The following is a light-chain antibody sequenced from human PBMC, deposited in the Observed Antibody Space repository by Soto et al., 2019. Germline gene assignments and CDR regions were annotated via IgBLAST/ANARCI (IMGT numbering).Light chain of an antibody. CDR2: DAS. CDR1: QTISNY. CDR3: QQYYSFPRT. J-gene: IGKJ2*01. Sequence: DIQMTQSPSSLSASVGDRVTITCRAGQTISNYLNWFQQKPGKAPNLLIYDASSLQSGVPSRFSGSGSGTDFTLTISSLQPEDFATYFCQQYYSFPRTFGQGTKVDIK. V-gene: IGKV1-39*01.